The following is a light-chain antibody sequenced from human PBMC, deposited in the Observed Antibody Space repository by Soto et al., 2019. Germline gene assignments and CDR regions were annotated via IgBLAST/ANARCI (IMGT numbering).Light chain of an antibody. CDR2: GAS. CDR1: QSVGSR. V-gene: IGKV3-20*01. Sequence: EIVMTQSPGTLSLSPGERATLSCRASQSVGSRLAWYQQKPGQAPRLLISGASSRATGIPDRFSGSGSGTDFTLTISRLEPEDFALYYCQQYGSSPRTFGQGTKVDIK. J-gene: IGKJ1*01. CDR3: QQYGSSPRT.